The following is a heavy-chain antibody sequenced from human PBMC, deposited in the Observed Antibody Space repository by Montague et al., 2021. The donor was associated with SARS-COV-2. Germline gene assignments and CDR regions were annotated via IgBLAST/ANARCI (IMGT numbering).Heavy chain of an antibody. CDR1: GFTFSSYG. CDR3: ARGPVLLWFGELSSPPTDY. V-gene: IGHV3-33*05. Sequence: SLRLSYAASGFTFSSYGMHWVRQAPGKGLEWVAVISYDGSNKYYADSVKGRFTISRDNSKNTLYLQMNSLRAEDTAVYYCARGPVLLWFGELSSPPTDYWGQGTLVTVSS. J-gene: IGHJ4*02. CDR2: ISYDGSNK. D-gene: IGHD3-10*01.